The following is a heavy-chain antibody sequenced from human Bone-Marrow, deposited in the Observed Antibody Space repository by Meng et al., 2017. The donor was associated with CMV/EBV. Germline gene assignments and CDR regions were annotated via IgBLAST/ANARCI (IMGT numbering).Heavy chain of an antibody. CDR1: GGSIGSSSYY. J-gene: IGHJ5*02. Sequence: SETLSLTCTVCGGSIGSSSYYWGWIRQPPGKGLEWSGSIYYSGSTYYNPSPKSRVTISVDTSKNQFSLKLSSVTAAATAVYYCARGFRPYWFDPWGQGTLVTVSS. CDR2: IYYSGST. D-gene: IGHD6-6*01. CDR3: ARGFRPYWFDP. V-gene: IGHV4-39*07.